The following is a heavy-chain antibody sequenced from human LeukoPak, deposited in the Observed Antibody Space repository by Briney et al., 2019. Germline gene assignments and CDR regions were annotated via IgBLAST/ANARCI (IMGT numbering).Heavy chain of an antibody. CDR3: AKGPSITMIVAYFQH. CDR2: ITSSGDRT. D-gene: IGHD3-22*01. V-gene: IGHV3-23*01. J-gene: IGHJ1*01. CDR1: GFTFSSYA. Sequence: GGSLRLSCAASGFTFSSYAMSWVRQAPGKGLEWVSVITSSGDRTSYADSVKGRFTVSRDNSKNMLYLEMNSLRAEDTAVYYCAKGPSITMIVAYFQHWGQGTLVTVSS.